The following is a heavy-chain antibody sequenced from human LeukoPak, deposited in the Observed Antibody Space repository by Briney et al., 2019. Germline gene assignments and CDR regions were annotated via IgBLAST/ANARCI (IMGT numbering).Heavy chain of an antibody. CDR3: ARASHGSGSYSFDY. D-gene: IGHD3-10*01. V-gene: IGHV4-59*11. CDR1: GESISSHY. CDR2: VTNSGTT. J-gene: IGHJ4*02. Sequence: SETLSLTCNVSGESISSHYWSWTRQSPGKGLEWIGYVTNSGTTKFNPSLKSRVTISRDTSKNQISLRLSSVTAADTAVFFCARASHGSGSYSFDYWGQGTLVTVSS.